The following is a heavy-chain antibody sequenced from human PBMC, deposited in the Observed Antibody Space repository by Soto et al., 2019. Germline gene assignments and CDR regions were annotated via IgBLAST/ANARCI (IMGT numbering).Heavy chain of an antibody. CDR1: GGAFSSYA. CDR3: AREESIMGRGVVYYYGMDV. Sequence: GASVKVSCKASGGAFSSYAITWVRQAPGQGXEWIGVIIPVFDTRYYAQKFQGRVTITADESTRTAYMGLSSLRSDDTAVYYCAREESIMGRGVVYYYGMDVWGQGTTVTVSS. CDR2: IIPVFDTR. D-gene: IGHD3-10*01. J-gene: IGHJ6*02. V-gene: IGHV1-69*13.